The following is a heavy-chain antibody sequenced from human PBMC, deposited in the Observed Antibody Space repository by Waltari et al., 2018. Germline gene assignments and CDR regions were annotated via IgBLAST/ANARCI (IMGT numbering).Heavy chain of an antibody. CDR3: AITQAGAAGFDY. Sequence: QVQLVQSGTEVKKPGASVKVSCKASGYTFTRYLINWVRQAPGQGLEWMGYISTYNGITNYAQRLQGRVTMTTDTSTTTAYMELRSLKSDDTAVYYCAITQAGAAGFDYWGQGTLVTVSS. CDR1: GYTFTRYL. D-gene: IGHD6-25*01. V-gene: IGHV1-18*04. CDR2: ISTYNGIT. J-gene: IGHJ4*02.